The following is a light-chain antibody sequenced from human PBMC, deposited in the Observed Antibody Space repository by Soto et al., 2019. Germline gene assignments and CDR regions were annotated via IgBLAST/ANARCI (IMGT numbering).Light chain of an antibody. Sequence: DIQMTQSPSTLSASLGDRVTITCRASQSISSWLAWYQQKPGKAPKLLIYDASSLESGVPSRFSGSGSGTEFTLTISSLQPDDFAPYYCQQYNSYSWTFGQGTKVDIK. J-gene: IGKJ1*01. CDR2: DAS. CDR1: QSISSW. CDR3: QQYNSYSWT. V-gene: IGKV1-5*01.